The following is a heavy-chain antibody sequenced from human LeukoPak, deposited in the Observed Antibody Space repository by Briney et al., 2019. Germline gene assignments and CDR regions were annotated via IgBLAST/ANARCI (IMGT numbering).Heavy chain of an antibody. CDR3: ARRAAGTWSSQMYYFDY. CDR1: GGSFSGYY. J-gene: IGHJ4*02. V-gene: IGHV4-34*01. CDR2: INHSGST. D-gene: IGHD6-13*01. Sequence: SETLSLTCAVYGGSFSGYYWSWIRQPPGKGPEWIGEINHSGSTNYNPSLKSRVTISVDTSKNQFSLKLSSVPAADTAVYYCARRAAGTWSSQMYYFDYWGQGTLVTVSS.